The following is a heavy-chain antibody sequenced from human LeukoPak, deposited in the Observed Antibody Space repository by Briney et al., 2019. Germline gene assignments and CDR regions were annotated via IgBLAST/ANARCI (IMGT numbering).Heavy chain of an antibody. D-gene: IGHD1-26*01. Sequence: GGSLRLSCEASGFILSRYSLNWVRQAPGKGLEWVSSISTSSSYIYYADSVKGRFTISRDNAKNSLYLQMNSLRAEDTAVYYCARGSASLMYYSGSYCDYWGQGTLVTVSS. J-gene: IGHJ4*02. V-gene: IGHV3-21*01. CDR3: ARGSASLMYYSGSYCDY. CDR1: GFILSRYS. CDR2: ISTSSSYI.